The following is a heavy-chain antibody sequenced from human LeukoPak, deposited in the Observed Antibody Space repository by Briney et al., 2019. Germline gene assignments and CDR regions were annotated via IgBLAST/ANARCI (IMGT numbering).Heavy chain of an antibody. CDR2: IYHSGST. V-gene: IGHV4-4*02. J-gene: IGHJ4*02. CDR1: GGSISSSNW. CDR3: ERDRRYYDSSGYRD. Sequence: SGTLSLTCAVSGGSISSSNWWSWVRQPPGKGLEWIGEIYHSGSTNYNPSLKSRVTISVDKSKNQFSLKLSSVTAADTAVYYCERDRRYYDSSGYRDWGQGTLVTVSS. D-gene: IGHD3-22*01.